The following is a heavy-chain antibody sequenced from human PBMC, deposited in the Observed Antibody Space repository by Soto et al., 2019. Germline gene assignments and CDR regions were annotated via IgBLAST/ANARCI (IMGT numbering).Heavy chain of an antibody. J-gene: IGHJ4*02. CDR1: GGSFSGYY. CDR3: ARGRKGFGSSSYVD. CDR2: INHSGST. V-gene: IGHV4-34*01. D-gene: IGHD6-13*01. Sequence: QVQLQQWGAGLLKSSETLSLPCGVYGGSFSGYYWSWIRQPPGKGLEWIGEINHSGSTNYNPSLKSRVIISLETSKIHFSLKLSSVTVAETAVYYCARGRKGFGSSSYVDWGQGVLIIVSS.